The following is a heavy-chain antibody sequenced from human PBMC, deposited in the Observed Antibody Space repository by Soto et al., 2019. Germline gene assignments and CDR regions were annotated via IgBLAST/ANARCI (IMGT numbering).Heavy chain of an antibody. V-gene: IGHV3-21*01. Sequence: PGGSLRLSCAASGFTFSSYSMNCVRQAPGKGLEWVSSISSSSSYIYYADSVKGRFTISRDNAKNSLYLQMNSLRAEDTAVYYCARFRVDRYCSSTSCPHDDAFDIWGQGTMVTVSS. D-gene: IGHD2-2*01. CDR1: GFTFSSYS. CDR2: ISSSSSYI. J-gene: IGHJ3*02. CDR3: ARFRVDRYCSSTSCPHDDAFDI.